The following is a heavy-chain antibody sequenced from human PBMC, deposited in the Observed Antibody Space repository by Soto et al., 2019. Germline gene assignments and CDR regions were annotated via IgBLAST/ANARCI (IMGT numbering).Heavy chain of an antibody. Sequence: QVQLQESGPGLVKPSQTLSLTCTVSGGSISSGDYYWSWIRQPPGKGLEWIGYIYYSGSTYYNPSLKSRVTISVHTSTYPSSLKLSSVTAADTAVYYCARDRRIAAIYYLGQGTLVTVSS. CDR3: ARDRRIAAIYY. CDR1: GGSISSGDYY. J-gene: IGHJ4*02. D-gene: IGHD6-25*01. CDR2: IYYSGST. V-gene: IGHV4-30-4*01.